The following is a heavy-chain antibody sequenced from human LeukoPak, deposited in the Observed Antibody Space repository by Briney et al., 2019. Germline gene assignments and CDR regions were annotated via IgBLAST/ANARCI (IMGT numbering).Heavy chain of an antibody. CDR2: IYYSGST. CDR3: ARDPYNWNLIDP. D-gene: IGHD1-20*01. J-gene: IGHJ5*02. CDR1: GGSMSSSSYY. Sequence: SETLSLTCTVSGGSMSSSSYYWGWIRQPPGKGLEWIGSIYYSGSTYYNPSLKSRVTISVDTSKNQFSLKLTSVTAADTAVYYCARDPYNWNLIDPWGQGTLVTVSS. V-gene: IGHV4-39*07.